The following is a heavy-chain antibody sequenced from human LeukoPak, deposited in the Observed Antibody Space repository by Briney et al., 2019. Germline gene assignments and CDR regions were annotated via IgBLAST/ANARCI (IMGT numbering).Heavy chain of an antibody. V-gene: IGHV3-7*03. CDR2: IKQDGSEK. CDR1: GFTFSSYW. Sequence: GGSLRLSCAASGFTFSSYWMSWVRQAPGKGLEWVANIKQDGSEKYYVDSVKGRFTFSRDNAKNSLYLQMNSLRAEDTAVYYCARGALGWLLYDAFDIWGQGTMVTVSS. D-gene: IGHD5-12*01. CDR3: ARGALGWLLYDAFDI. J-gene: IGHJ3*02.